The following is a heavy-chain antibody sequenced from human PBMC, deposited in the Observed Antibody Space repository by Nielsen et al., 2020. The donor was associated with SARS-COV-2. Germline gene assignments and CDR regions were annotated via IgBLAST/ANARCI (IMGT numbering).Heavy chain of an antibody. CDR1: EFTFSDYY. V-gene: IGHV3-11*04. CDR3: ARDRFCTSMRCYGAHGDHYYMDV. J-gene: IGHJ6*03. CDR2: ISSDASTI. D-gene: IGHD2-2*01. Sequence: GESLKISCAASEFTFSDYYMTWIRQVPGKGLEWLSYISSDASTIYYADSVRGRFTISRDNANDILYLQMDSLRAEDTAVYYCARDRFCTSMRCYGAHGDHYYMDVWGKGTSVTVSS.